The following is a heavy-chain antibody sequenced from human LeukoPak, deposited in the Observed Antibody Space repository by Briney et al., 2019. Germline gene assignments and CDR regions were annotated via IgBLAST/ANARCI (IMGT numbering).Heavy chain of an antibody. D-gene: IGHD2-2*02. CDR2: ISGTGGNT. Sequence: GGSLRLSCAVSGFTLSNYAISWVRQAPGKGLEWVSTISGTGGNTYYADSVKGRFTISKNISQSTLYLQMISLRADDTAIYYCAKEGAYTTPDHSDYWGQGTLVTVSS. CDR1: GFTLSNYA. V-gene: IGHV3-23*01. CDR3: AKEGAYTTPDHSDY. J-gene: IGHJ4*02.